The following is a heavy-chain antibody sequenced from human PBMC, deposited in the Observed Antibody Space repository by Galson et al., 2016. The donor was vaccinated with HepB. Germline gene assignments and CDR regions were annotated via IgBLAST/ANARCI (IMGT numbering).Heavy chain of an antibody. CDR2: ISGNSGTI. V-gene: IGHV3-48*02. Sequence: SLRLSCAAFGMYFSLYSMNWVRQAPGKGLEWISYISGNSGTIYYADSVKGRFSISRDKAGNSLFLQMSSLRDDDTAIYYCARSGIAVSLYGMDVWGQGTSVTVS. CDR1: GMYFSLYS. CDR3: ARSGIAVSLYGMDV. D-gene: IGHD6-19*01. J-gene: IGHJ6*02.